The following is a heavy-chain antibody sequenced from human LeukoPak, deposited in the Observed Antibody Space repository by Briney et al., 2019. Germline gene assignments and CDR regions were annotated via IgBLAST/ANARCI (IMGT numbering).Heavy chain of an antibody. D-gene: IGHD3-10*01. CDR1: GGSISSYY. CDR3: ASSMVRGVYYMDV. Sequence: SETLSLTCTVSGGSISSYYWSWIRQPPGKGLEWIGYIYYSGSTNYNPSLKSRVTISVDTSKNQFSLKLSSVTAADAAVYYCASSMVRGVYYMDVWGKGTTVTVSS. J-gene: IGHJ6*03. CDR2: IYYSGST. V-gene: IGHV4-59*01.